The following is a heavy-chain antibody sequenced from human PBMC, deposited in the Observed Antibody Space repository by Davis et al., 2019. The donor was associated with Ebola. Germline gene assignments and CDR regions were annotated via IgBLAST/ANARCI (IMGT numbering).Heavy chain of an antibody. CDR2: INHSGST. Sequence: ESLKISCAASGFTFSSYWMTWVRQAPGKGLEWIGEINHSGSTNYNPSLKSRVTISVDTSKNQFSLKLSSVTATDTAVYYCARLKKGSGSSYRLLDYWGQGTLVTVSS. CDR3: ARLKKGSGSSYRLLDY. J-gene: IGHJ4*02. V-gene: IGHV4-34*01. CDR1: GFTFSSYW. D-gene: IGHD1-26*01.